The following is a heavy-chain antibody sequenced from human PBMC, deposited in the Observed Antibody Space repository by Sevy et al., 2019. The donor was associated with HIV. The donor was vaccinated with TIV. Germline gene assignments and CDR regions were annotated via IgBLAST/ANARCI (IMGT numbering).Heavy chain of an antibody. D-gene: IGHD3-22*01. J-gene: IGHJ6*03. CDR2: ISGSGSRT. V-gene: IGHV3-23*01. CDR1: GFSFDSYG. Sequence: GGSLRLSCAVSGFSFDSYGMTWVRQAPGKGLEWVSGISGSGSRTYYADSVKGRFIISRDNSKNTLDLQMNSLRSEDKAYYYCAKGGGGHYDPDEIGYYFYYYNMDVWGKGTTVTVSS. CDR3: AKGGGGHYDPDEIGYYFYYYNMDV.